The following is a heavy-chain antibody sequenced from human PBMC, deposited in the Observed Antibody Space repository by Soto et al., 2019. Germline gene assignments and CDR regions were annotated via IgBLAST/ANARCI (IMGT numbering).Heavy chain of an antibody. CDR2: ISSSSSTI. D-gene: IGHD3-9*01. CDR1: GCIFSSFS. J-gene: IGHJ4*02. Sequence: PGGSLRLSCAASGCIFSSFSMNWVRQAPGKGLEWVSYISSSSSTIYYADSVKGRFTISRDNAKNSLYLQMNSLRAEDTAVYYCAREELRYFGAESGNIDYWGQGTLVTVSS. CDR3: AREELRYFGAESGNIDY. V-gene: IGHV3-48*01.